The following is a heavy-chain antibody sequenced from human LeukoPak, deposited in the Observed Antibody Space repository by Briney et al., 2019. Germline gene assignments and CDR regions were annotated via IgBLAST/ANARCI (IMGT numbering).Heavy chain of an antibody. CDR2: ISAYNGNA. J-gene: IGHJ6*02. Sequence: ASVRVSFKADGYTFTSYFISWVRQAPGQGREWMGWISAYNGNANYAQKFMGRVTMTTDTATSTAYMEMRSLRSDDTAVFYCARANYNSGMDVWGQGTTVTVSS. CDR3: ARANYNSGMDV. V-gene: IGHV1-18*01. CDR1: GYTFTSYF.